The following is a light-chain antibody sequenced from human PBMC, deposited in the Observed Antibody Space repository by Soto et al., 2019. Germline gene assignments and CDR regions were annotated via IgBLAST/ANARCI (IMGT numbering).Light chain of an antibody. CDR1: QSVSSNS. CDR3: QQFHIWPPST. V-gene: IGKV3-20*01. Sequence: IVLTQSPGTLSLSPGDRATRSCRASQSVSSNSLAWYQRRPGQAPRLLIYGASSRITGIPDRFSGSGSGTEFTLTIRNLQSEDLAVYYCQQFHIWPPSTVGQGNKVDIK. J-gene: IGKJ1*01. CDR2: GAS.